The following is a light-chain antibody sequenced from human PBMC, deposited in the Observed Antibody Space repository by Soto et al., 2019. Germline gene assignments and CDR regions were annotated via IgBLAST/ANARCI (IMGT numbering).Light chain of an antibody. CDR3: SSYTSSSTLV. J-gene: IGLJ1*01. Sequence: QSVLTQPASVSGSPGQSITISCTGTSSDVGAYNSVAWYQHNPGKAPKLMIYDVSNRPSGVSSRFSGSKSANTASLSISGLQADDEADYYCSSYTSSSTLVLGTGTKVTVL. V-gene: IGLV2-14*01. CDR2: DVS. CDR1: SSDVGAYNS.